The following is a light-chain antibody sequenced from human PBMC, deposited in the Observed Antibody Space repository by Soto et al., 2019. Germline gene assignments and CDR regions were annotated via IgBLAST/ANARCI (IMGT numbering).Light chain of an antibody. J-gene: IGLJ2*01. CDR3: QTWGTGIRV. CDR1: SGHSSYA. CDR2: LNSDGSH. V-gene: IGLV4-69*01. Sequence: QPVLTQSPSASASLGASVKLTCTLSSGHSSYAIAWPQQQPEKGPRYLMKLNSDGSHSKGDGIPDRFSGSSSGAERYLTIAGLQSEDEADYYCQTWGTGIRVFGGGTQLTVL.